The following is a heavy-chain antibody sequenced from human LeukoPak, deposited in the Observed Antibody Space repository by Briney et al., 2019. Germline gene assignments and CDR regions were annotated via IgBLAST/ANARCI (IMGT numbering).Heavy chain of an antibody. Sequence: SETLSLTCTVSGGSISSYYWSWIRQPPGKGLEWIGYIYYSGSTNYNPSLKSRVTISVDTSKNQFSLKLSSVTAADTAVYYCASFRIHYYDSSGYYGYWGQGTLVTVSS. D-gene: IGHD3-22*01. V-gene: IGHV4-59*12. J-gene: IGHJ4*02. CDR1: GGSISSYY. CDR2: IYYSGST. CDR3: ASFRIHYYDSSGYYGY.